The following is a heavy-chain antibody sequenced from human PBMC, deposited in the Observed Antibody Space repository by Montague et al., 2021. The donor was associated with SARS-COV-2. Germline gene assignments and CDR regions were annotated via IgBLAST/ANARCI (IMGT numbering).Heavy chain of an antibody. CDR2: IYYTGIT. V-gene: IGHV4-59*11. J-gene: IGHJ5*02. D-gene: IGHD6-25*01. Sequence: SETLSLTCTVSGGSIGSHYWSWIRLPPGKGLEWVGHIYYTGITKYKSSLKSRVTISVDTSKNQLSLKLDSVTAADTAVYYCARGSGSASATWLGPWGQGTLVTVSS. CDR3: ARGSGSASATWLGP. CDR1: GGSIGSHY.